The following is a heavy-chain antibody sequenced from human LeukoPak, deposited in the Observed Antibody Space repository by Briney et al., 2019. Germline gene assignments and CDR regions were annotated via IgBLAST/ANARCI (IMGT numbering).Heavy chain of an antibody. CDR1: GFTFNHYA. Sequence: GGSLRLSCAVSGFTFNHYAMNWVRQAPGKGLEWVSFISSSSTTIYYADSMKGRFTISRDNAKNSLYLQMGSLRVEDTAVYYCARDRIMITFGGVIANTALDYWGRGTLVTVSS. CDR3: ARDRIMITFGGVIANTALDY. V-gene: IGHV3-21*04. CDR2: ISSSSTTI. D-gene: IGHD3-16*02. J-gene: IGHJ4*02.